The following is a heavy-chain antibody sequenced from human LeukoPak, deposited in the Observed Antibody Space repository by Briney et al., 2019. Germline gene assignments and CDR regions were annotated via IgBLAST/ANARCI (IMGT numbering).Heavy chain of an antibody. Sequence: GGSLRLSCAASGFTFSSYEMNWVRQAPGKGLEWVSYISSRGSSIYYADSVKGRFTVSRDSAKNSLYLQMNSLRAEDMAVYYCAREDGDAFDIWGQGTMVTVSS. CDR2: ISSRGSSI. D-gene: IGHD5-24*01. J-gene: IGHJ3*02. CDR1: GFTFSSYE. V-gene: IGHV3-48*03. CDR3: AREDGDAFDI.